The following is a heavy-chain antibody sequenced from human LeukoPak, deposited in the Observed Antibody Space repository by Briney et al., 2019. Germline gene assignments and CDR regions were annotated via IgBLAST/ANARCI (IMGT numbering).Heavy chain of an antibody. V-gene: IGHV3-48*04. CDR1: GFTFSSYS. J-gene: IGHJ4*02. Sequence: PGGSLRLSCAASGFTFSSYSMNWVRQAPGKGLEWVSYISSSSSTIYYADSVKGRFTISRDNAKNSLYLQMNSLRAEDTAVYYCASDPPLWFGESPFDYWGQGTLVTVSS. D-gene: IGHD3-10*01. CDR3: ASDPPLWFGESPFDY. CDR2: ISSSSSTI.